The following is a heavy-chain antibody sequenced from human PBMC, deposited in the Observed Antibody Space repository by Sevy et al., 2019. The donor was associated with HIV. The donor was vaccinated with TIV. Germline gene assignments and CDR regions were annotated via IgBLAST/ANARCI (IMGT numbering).Heavy chain of an antibody. CDR1: GYTFTSYG. V-gene: IGHV1-18*01. Sequence: ASVKVSCKASGYTFTSYGISWVRQAPGQGLEWMGWISAYNGNTNYAQKLQGRVTMNTDTSTSTAYMELRSLRSDDTAVYYCARARWYSSSPRYYYMDVWGKGTTVTVSS. D-gene: IGHD6-6*01. CDR3: ARARWYSSSPRYYYMDV. CDR2: ISAYNGNT. J-gene: IGHJ6*03.